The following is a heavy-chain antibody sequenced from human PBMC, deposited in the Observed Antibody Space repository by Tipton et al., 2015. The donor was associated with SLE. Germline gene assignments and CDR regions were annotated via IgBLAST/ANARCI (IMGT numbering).Heavy chain of an antibody. CDR3: ARDISSSGYYPGLGY. CDR2: INSDGTTT. D-gene: IGHD3-22*01. J-gene: IGHJ4*02. V-gene: IGHV3-74*01. CDR1: GVTFRNYW. Sequence: GSLKLSCVVSGVTFRNYWVHWVRQAPGKGLLWVSRINSDGTTTHYADSVKGRFTISRDNAKNSLYLQMNSLRAEDTAVYYCARDISSSGYYPGLGYWGQGTLVTVSS.